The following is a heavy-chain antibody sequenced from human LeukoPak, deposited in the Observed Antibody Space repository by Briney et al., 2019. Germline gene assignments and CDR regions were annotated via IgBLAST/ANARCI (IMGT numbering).Heavy chain of an antibody. Sequence: GGSLRLSCAASGFTFSSYWMHWVRQAPGKGLVWVSRINSDGITTSYADSVKGRFTISRDNAKNTLYLQMNSLRAEDTAVYCCARDMVAGGPDYWGQGTLVTVSS. CDR2: INSDGITT. V-gene: IGHV3-74*01. D-gene: IGHD6-19*01. J-gene: IGHJ4*02. CDR1: GFTFSSYW. CDR3: ARDMVAGGPDY.